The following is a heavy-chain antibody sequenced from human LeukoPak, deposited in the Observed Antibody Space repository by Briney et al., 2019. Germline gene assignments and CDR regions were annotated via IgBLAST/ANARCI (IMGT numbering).Heavy chain of an antibody. Sequence: NSGGSLRLSCAASGFTFSDYYMSWIRQAPGKGLEWISYISSSSNYKNYADSVQGRFTISRDNAKSSLYLQMNGLRAVDTAVYYCARHGLYDSTDYWTFQHWGQGTLVTVSS. CDR2: ISSSSNYK. J-gene: IGHJ1*01. D-gene: IGHD3-22*01. CDR1: GFTFSDYY. CDR3: ARHGLYDSTDYWTFQH. V-gene: IGHV3-11*06.